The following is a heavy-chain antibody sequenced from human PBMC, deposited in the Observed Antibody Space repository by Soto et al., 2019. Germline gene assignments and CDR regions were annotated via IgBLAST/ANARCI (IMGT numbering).Heavy chain of an antibody. CDR2: IKRDGSER. V-gene: IGHV3-7*01. CDR3: VRDSGGYVFDY. Sequence: EVQLVEAGGGLVQPGGSLRLSCAASGFSFSGYWMTWVRQAPGKGLEWVANIKRDGSERHYVHSVRGRFTISRDNVNNSLYLQRNSLRAEDTAVYYWVRDSGGYVFDYWSQGTLVTVSP. J-gene: IGHJ4*02. D-gene: IGHD6-19*01. CDR1: GFSFSGYW.